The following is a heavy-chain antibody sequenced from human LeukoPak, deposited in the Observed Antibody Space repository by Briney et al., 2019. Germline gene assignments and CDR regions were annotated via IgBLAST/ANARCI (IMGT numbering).Heavy chain of an antibody. J-gene: IGHJ3*02. CDR2: IFYSGST. V-gene: IGHV4-30-4*08. D-gene: IGHD6-19*01. Sequence: SETLSLTCTVSGGSISSGDSYWSWIRQPPGKGLEWIGYIFYSGSTYYNPSLKSRVTISLDTSENQFSLKLSSVTAADTAVYYCARGKYSSGWYSAFDIWGQGTMVTVSS. CDR1: GGSISSGDSY. CDR3: ARGKYSSGWYSAFDI.